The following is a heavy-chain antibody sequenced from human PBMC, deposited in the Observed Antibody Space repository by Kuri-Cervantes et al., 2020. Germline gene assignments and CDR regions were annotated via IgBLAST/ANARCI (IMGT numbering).Heavy chain of an antibody. J-gene: IGHJ4*02. CDR3: ARRDYYFDY. V-gene: IGHV4-59*12. Sequence: GSLRLSCTVSGGSISSYYWSWIRQPAGKGLEWIGYIYHSGSTYYNPSLKSRVTISVDRSKNQFSLKLSSVTAADTAVYYCARRDYYFDYWGQGTLVTVSS. CDR2: IYHSGST. CDR1: GGSISSYY.